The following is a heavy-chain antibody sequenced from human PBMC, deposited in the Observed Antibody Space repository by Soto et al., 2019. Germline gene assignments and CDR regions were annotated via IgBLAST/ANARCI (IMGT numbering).Heavy chain of an antibody. V-gene: IGHV3-66*01. D-gene: IGHD2-15*01. J-gene: IGHJ6*03. CDR1: GFTVSSKY. CDR3: ARDDVLCDGGRCYGVLLDV. CDR2: IQSCGPT. Sequence: EVPLVESGGGLVQPGGSLRLSCAASGFTVSSKYMSWVRQAPGKGLEWVSLIQSCGPTYYADSVKGRFTISRDTSENTVHLQMDSLRAEDTAVYYCARDDVLCDGGRCYGVLLDVWGKGTTVTVSS.